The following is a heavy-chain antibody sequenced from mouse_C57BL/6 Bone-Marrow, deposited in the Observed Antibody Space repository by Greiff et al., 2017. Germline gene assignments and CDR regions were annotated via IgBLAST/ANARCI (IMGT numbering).Heavy chain of an antibody. CDR2: TLPGSGST. V-gene: IGHV1-9*01. D-gene: IGHD1-1*01. Sequence: QVQLQQSGAELMKPGASVKLSCKATGYTFTGSWIEWVKQRPGHGLEWIGETLPGSGSTKHNEKFKGKATFTADTSSNTAYMQRSSLTTEDSAIYYCARRDYYGSNYCDDWGKGTTLTVSS. CDR3: ARRDYYGSNYCDD. CDR1: GYTFTGSW. J-gene: IGHJ2*01.